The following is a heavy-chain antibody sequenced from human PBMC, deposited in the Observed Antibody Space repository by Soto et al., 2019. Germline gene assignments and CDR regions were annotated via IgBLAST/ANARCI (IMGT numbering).Heavy chain of an antibody. CDR3: ARQATLSPEMYFDR. V-gene: IGHV4-39*01. J-gene: IGHJ5*02. Sequence: QLRLQESGPRQVRPSETLSLTCTVSGDSSSRGSIGSGVYYWGWIRQSPGKGLEWIASLYFSGSTYYNAPLKSRVTTSVDTSRNQFFLNLTSVTATDTAVYYCARQATLSPEMYFDRWGQGILVTVSS. CDR1: GDSSSRGSIGSGVYY. D-gene: IGHD2-8*01. CDR2: LYFSGST.